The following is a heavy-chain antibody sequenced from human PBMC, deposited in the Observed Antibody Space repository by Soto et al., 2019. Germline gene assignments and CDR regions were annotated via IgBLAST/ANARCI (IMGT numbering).Heavy chain of an antibody. CDR1: GPIFSSYG. Sequence: EVQLVESGGGLVKPGGSLRLSCVASGPIFSSYGMNWLRQAPGKGLEWVSSIDSSGRYIYYADSLQGRFTISRDNAKNSMYLQMNSLRVEDTASYFCARDESAGSSTSDWGQGTLVTVSS. J-gene: IGHJ4*02. V-gene: IGHV3-21*01. CDR3: ARDESAGSSTSD. D-gene: IGHD2-2*01. CDR2: IDSSGRYI.